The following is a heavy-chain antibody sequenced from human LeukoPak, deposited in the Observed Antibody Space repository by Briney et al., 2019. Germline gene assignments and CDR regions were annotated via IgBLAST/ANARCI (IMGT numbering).Heavy chain of an antibody. CDR3: ARDRFGSGSYNWFDP. J-gene: IGHJ5*02. CDR1: GYTFTRYY. CDR2: INPNSGGT. Sequence: ASVKVSCKASGYTFTRYYMHWVRQAPGQGLEWMGWINPNSGGTNYAQKFEGRVTMTRDPSISTAYMELSRVRSDDPAVSYCARDRFGSGSYNWFDPWGQGTLVTVSS. D-gene: IGHD3-10*01. V-gene: IGHV1-2*02.